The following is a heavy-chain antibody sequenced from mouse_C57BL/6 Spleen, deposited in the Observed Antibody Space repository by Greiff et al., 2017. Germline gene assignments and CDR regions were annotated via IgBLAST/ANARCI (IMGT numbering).Heavy chain of an antibody. V-gene: IGHV2-2*01. CDR3: ARNSPTLFDV. Sequence: VQLQQSGPGLVQPSQSLSITCTVSGFSLTSYGVHWVRQSPGKGLEWLGVIWSGGSTDYNAAFISRLSISKDNSKSQVFFKMNSLQADDTAIYYCARNSPTLFDVWGTGTTVTVSS. CDR2: IWSGGST. J-gene: IGHJ1*03. CDR1: GFSLTSYG. D-gene: IGHD2-10*01.